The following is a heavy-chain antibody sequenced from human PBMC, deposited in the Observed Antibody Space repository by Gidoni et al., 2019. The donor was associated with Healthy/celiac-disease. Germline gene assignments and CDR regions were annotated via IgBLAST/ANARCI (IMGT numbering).Heavy chain of an antibody. D-gene: IGHD4-4*01. Sequence: GRFTISRDNAKNSLYLQMNSLRAEDTAVYYCASHPRATGAYWGQGTLVTVSS. J-gene: IGHJ4*02. CDR3: ASHPRATGAY. V-gene: IGHV3-11*03.